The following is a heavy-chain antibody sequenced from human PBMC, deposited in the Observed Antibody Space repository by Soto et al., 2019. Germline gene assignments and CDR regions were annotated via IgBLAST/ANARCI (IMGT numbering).Heavy chain of an antibody. CDR1: GFTFSSYG. D-gene: IGHD2-2*01. CDR3: AKDNRGYYCSITTCDYFDY. CDR2: MSYDGSNK. J-gene: IGHJ4*02. V-gene: IGHV3-30*18. Sequence: LRLSCAGSGFTFSSYGMHWVRQAPGKGLEWVAVMSYDGSNKYYADSVKGRFTISRDISKNTLYLQMNSLRAEDTAVYYCAKDNRGYYCSITTCDYFDYWRQGTLVTVSS.